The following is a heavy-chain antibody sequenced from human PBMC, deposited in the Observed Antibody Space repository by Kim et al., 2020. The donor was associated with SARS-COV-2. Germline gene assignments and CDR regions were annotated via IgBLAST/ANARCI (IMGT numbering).Heavy chain of an antibody. V-gene: IGHV3-11*01. CDR3: ARQGGYYYDSRDAFDI. CDR1: GFTFSDYY. CDR2: ISNSGIPI. J-gene: IGHJ3*02. D-gene: IGHD3-22*01. Sequence: GGSLRLSCAASGFTFSDYYMSWIRQAPGKGLEWVSYISNSGIPIYYADSVKGRFTISRDNAKNSLYLQMNSLRAEDTAVYYCARQGGYYYDSRDAFDIWGQGTMVTVSS.